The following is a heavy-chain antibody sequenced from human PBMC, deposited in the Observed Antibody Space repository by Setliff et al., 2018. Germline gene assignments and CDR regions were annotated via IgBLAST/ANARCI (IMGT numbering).Heavy chain of an antibody. CDR1: DGSLSTYY. Sequence: SETMSLTCTVSDGSLSTYYWSWIRQPPGKGLEFIGYVYYSGTANYSPSLRSRLTISVDTSKNQFSLKLRSVTAADTAVYYCARGGTFRYFDFWGQGAPVTVSS. CDR2: VYYSGTA. V-gene: IGHV4-59*01. J-gene: IGHJ4*02. D-gene: IGHD5-12*01. CDR3: ARGGTFRYFDF.